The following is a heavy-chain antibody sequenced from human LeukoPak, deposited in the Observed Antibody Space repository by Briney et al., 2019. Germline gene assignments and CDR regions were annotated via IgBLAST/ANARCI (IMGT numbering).Heavy chain of an antibody. CDR2: ISGSGATT. CDR3: AKGDYYDSTGYYLYED. CDR1: GFIFSDYY. D-gene: IGHD3-22*01. V-gene: IGHV3-23*01. Sequence: GGSLRLSCAASGFIFSDYYMSWVRQAPGKGLEWVSSISGSGATTYYADSVKGRFTLSRDNSKDTVYLQMNSLRDEDTAVYYCAKGDYYDSTGYYLYEDWGQGTLVTVSS. J-gene: IGHJ1*01.